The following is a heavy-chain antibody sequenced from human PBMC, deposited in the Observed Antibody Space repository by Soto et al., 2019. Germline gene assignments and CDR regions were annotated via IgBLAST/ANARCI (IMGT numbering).Heavy chain of an antibody. CDR3: ARDLWGYCGTDCYPLDV. Sequence: SETLSLTCTLSGGSISGYYWSWIRQPPGKGLEWIGYMYNTGSTVYNPSFKSRVTISVDTSKNQFSLKLNSVTAADTAVYYCARDLWGYCGTDCYPLDVWGQGTTVTVS. CDR2: MYNTGST. J-gene: IGHJ6*02. CDR1: GGSISGYY. D-gene: IGHD2-21*02. V-gene: IGHV4-59*01.